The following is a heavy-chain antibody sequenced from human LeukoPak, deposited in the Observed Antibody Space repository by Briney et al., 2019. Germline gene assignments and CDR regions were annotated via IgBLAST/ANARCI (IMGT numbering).Heavy chain of an antibody. D-gene: IGHD6-13*01. CDR1: GFTFSSYA. J-gene: IGHJ5*02. CDR3: AKEAVGSRTNYNWFDP. V-gene: IGHV3-23*01. Sequence: LSGGSLRLSCAASGFTFSSYAMSRVRQAPGKGLEWVSSISGSGGSTYYADSVKGRFTISRDNSKNTLYLQMNSLRAEDTAVYYCAKEAVGSRTNYNWFDPWGQGTLVTVSS. CDR2: ISGSGGST.